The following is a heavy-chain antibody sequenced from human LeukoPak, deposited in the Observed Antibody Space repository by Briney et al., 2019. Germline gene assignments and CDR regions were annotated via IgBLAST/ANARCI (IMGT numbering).Heavy chain of an antibody. CDR3: ATDYYDSSGYYTGSY. D-gene: IGHD3-22*01. CDR1: GFTFSSFH. J-gene: IGHJ4*02. CDR2: ISRDSTAI. V-gene: IGHV3-48*01. Sequence: GGSLRLSCAASGFTFSSFHINWVRQAPGKGLEWLSYISRDSTAIYYADSVKGRFTISRDNAKNSLYLQMNSLRAEDTAVYHCATDYYDSSGYYTGSYWGQGTLVTVSS.